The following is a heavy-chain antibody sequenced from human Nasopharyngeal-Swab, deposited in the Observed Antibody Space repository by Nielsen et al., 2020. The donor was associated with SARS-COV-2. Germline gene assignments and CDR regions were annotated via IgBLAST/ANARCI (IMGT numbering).Heavy chain of an antibody. D-gene: IGHD6-13*01. Sequence: VGSLRLSCAASGFTFSSYAMHWVRQAPGKGLEWVAVISYDGSKKYYADSVKGRFTISRDNSKNTLYLQMNSLRAEDTAVYYCARDQGSSWYTYYYYYGRDVWGQGTTVTVSS. CDR2: ISYDGSKK. CDR3: ARDQGSSWYTYYYYYGRDV. V-gene: IGHV3-30-3*01. CDR1: GFTFSSYA. J-gene: IGHJ6*02.